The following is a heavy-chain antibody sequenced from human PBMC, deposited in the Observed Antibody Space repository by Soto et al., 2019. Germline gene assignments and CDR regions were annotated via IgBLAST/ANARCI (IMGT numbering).Heavy chain of an antibody. CDR2: IIPFFGTS. CDR3: ARVGRITNYGMAV. Sequence: QVQLVQSGAEVKKPGSSVKVSCEASGGTFSSYPINWVRQAPGQGLEWMGGIIPFFGTSNYAQKFQGRVTTTADDSTSTAYMELRSLISEDTAVYYCARVGRITNYGMAVWGQGTTVTVSS. J-gene: IGHJ6*02. CDR1: GGTFSSYP. D-gene: IGHD1-26*01. V-gene: IGHV1-69*01.